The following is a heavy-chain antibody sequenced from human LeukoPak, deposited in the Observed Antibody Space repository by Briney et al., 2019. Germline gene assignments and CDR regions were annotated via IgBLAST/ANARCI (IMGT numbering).Heavy chain of an antibody. CDR1: GFTFSSYW. CDR3: ARARDYGDFDY. Sequence: PGGSLRLSCAASGFTFSSYWMSWVRQAPGEGLEWVANIKQDGSEKYYVDSVKGRFTISRDNAKNSLYLQMNSLRAEDTAVYYCARARDYGDFDYWGQGTLVTVSS. D-gene: IGHD4-17*01. V-gene: IGHV3-7*01. J-gene: IGHJ4*02. CDR2: IKQDGSEK.